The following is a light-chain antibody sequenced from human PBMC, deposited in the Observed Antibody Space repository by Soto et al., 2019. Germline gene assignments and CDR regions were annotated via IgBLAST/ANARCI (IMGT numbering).Light chain of an antibody. CDR1: QNINNW. V-gene: IGKV1-5*03. J-gene: IGKJ5*01. Sequence: DIQMTQSPSPLSASVGDRVIITCRACQNINNWLAWYQQKPGKGPSLLIYKASNLESGVSSRFSGSGSGTDFTLTISNLQPEDFAGYYCQQTYSSPITFGQGTRLEIK. CDR2: KAS. CDR3: QQTYSSPIT.